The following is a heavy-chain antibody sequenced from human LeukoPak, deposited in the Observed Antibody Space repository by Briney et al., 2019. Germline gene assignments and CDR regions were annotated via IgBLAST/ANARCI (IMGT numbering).Heavy chain of an antibody. J-gene: IGHJ5*02. D-gene: IGHD4-11*01. Sequence: PGGSLRLSCAAAGFDFNSHSMNWVRQAPGKGLEWISHIDSGGRLTYYADSVRGRFTISRDNAKNSLYLQMNSLRAEDTAVYYCARDKTPSTTVPDPWGQGTLVTVSS. CDR2: IDSGGRLT. CDR1: GFDFNSHS. CDR3: ARDKTPSTTVPDP. V-gene: IGHV3-48*04.